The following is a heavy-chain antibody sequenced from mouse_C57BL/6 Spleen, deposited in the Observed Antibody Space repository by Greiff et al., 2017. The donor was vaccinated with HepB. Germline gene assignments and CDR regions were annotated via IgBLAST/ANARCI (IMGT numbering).Heavy chain of an antibody. V-gene: IGHV1-55*01. CDR3: ARSDYSNYGMAY. Sequence: QVQLKQPGAELVKPGASVKMSCKASGYTFTSYWITWVKQRPGQGLEWIGDIYPGSGSTNYNEKFKSKATLTVDTSSSTAYMQLSSLTSEDSAVYYCARSDYSNYGMAYWGQGTLVTVSA. CDR1: GYTFTSYW. CDR2: IYPGSGST. D-gene: IGHD2-5*01. J-gene: IGHJ3*01.